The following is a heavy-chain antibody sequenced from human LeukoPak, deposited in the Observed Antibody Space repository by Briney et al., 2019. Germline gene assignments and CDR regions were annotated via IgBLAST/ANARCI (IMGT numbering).Heavy chain of an antibody. Sequence: PGRSLRLSCAASGFTFSSYGMHWVRQAPGKGLEWVAVISHDGSSKYFADSVKGGFTISSDNPKNTVDLQMHSLRAEDTAVYYCAKSIRFCSSNSCFAGYYNYGLHVWGQGTTVIVSS. CDR3: AKSIRFCSSNSCFAGYYNYGLHV. CDR2: ISHDGSSK. J-gene: IGHJ6*02. CDR1: GFTFSSYG. V-gene: IGHV3-30*18. D-gene: IGHD2-2*01.